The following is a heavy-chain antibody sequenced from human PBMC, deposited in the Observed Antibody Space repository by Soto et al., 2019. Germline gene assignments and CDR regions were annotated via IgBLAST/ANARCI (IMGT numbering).Heavy chain of an antibody. Sequence: QVQLVQPGAEVKKPGASVKVSCQASGYAFSNNDISLVRQGTGQGLVWMGWMNPNSGNGGYAQKFQGGVTMTRDTSTSTAYMELSSLTSDDTAIYYCARMATSGTLNWFDPWGQGTLVTVSS. CDR1: GYAFSNND. J-gene: IGHJ5*02. CDR2: MNPNSGNG. CDR3: ARMATSGTLNWFDP. V-gene: IGHV1-8*01.